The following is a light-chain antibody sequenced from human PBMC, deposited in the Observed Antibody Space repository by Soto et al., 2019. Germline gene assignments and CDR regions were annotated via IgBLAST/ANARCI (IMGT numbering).Light chain of an antibody. CDR1: QSIANY. CDR2: NAS. V-gene: IGKV1-33*01. CDR3: QQYEELPLT. Sequence: DVQLTQSPSTLSASVGDRVAITCQASQSIANYLNWFQFRPGKAPQLLISNASHLEPGVPSRFSGERSGSDFTLIINNLQPEDFAKYYCQQYEELPLTFGGGTRV. J-gene: IGKJ4*01.